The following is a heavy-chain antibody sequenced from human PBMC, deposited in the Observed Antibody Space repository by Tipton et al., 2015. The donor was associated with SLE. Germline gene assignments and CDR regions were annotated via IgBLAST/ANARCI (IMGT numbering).Heavy chain of an antibody. CDR2: INPNSGGT. J-gene: IGHJ6*02. CDR1: GYTFTGYY. CDR3: AKVLGGHHPFYYYYGMDV. Sequence: QVQLVQSGAEVKKPGASVKVSCKASGYTFTGYYMHWVRQAPGQGLEWMGWINPNSGGTNYAQKFQGRVTMTRDTSISTAYMELSRLRSDDTAVYYCAKVLGGHHPFYYYYGMDVWGQGTTVTISS. D-gene: IGHD2-15*01. V-gene: IGHV1-2*02.